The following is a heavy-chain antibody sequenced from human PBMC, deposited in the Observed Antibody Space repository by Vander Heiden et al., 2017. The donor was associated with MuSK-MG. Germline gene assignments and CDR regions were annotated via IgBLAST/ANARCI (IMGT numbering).Heavy chain of an antibody. V-gene: IGHV3-53*01. CDR3: AREYYDFWSGYSYFDY. D-gene: IGHD3-3*01. Sequence: EVQLVESGGGSIQPGGSLRLSCAASGFTVSSNYMSWVRQAPGKGLEWVSVIYSGGSTYYADSVKGRFTISRDNSKNTLYLQMNSLRAEDTAVYYCAREYYDFWSGYSYFDYWGQGTLVTVSS. CDR2: IYSGGST. J-gene: IGHJ4*02. CDR1: GFTVSSNY.